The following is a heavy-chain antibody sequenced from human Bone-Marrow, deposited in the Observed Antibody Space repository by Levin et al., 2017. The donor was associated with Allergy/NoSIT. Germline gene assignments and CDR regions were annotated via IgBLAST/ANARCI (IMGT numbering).Heavy chain of an antibody. Sequence: GESLKISCAASGFTFSNFWMHWVRQVPGKGLVWVSRIDNYGAVTEYADSVKGRFTISRDNAKNTLYLQMNSLRDEDTAVYYCASTLYEISTGLYGVDVWGQGTTVTVAS. V-gene: IGHV3-74*01. CDR1: GFTFSNFW. J-gene: IGHJ6*02. D-gene: IGHD3-9*01. CDR2: IDNYGAVT. CDR3: ASTLYEISTGLYGVDV.